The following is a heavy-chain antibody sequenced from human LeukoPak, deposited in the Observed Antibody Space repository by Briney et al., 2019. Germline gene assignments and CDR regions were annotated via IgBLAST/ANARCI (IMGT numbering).Heavy chain of an antibody. V-gene: IGHV4-30-2*01. CDR2: IYHCGST. CDR3: ARWGYQGWSQGYFDY. CDR1: GGSISSGGYS. Sequence: PSQTLSLTCAVSGGSISSGGYSWSWIRPPPGKGLEWIGYIYHCGSTYYNPSLKSRVTISVDRSKNQFSLKLSSVTAADTAVYYCARWGYQGWSQGYFDYWGQGTPVTVSS. J-gene: IGHJ4*02. D-gene: IGHD2-15*01.